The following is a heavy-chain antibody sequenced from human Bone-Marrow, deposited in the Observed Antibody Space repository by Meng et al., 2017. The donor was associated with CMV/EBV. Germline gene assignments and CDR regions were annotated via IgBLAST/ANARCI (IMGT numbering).Heavy chain of an antibody. Sequence: CKGCGNSFTRYWIRWVRQMPGKGLEWMGKIDPSDSYTNYRPSFQGHVTISADKSISTAYLQWSSLKASDAAMYYCARHGRSPYYFDYWGQGTLVTVSS. CDR2: IDPSDSYT. J-gene: IGHJ4*02. CDR1: GNSFTRYW. D-gene: IGHD2-15*01. CDR3: ARHGRSPYYFDY. V-gene: IGHV5-10-1*01.